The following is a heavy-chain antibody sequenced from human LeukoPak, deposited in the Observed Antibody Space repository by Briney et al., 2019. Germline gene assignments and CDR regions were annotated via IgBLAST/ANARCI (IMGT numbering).Heavy chain of an antibody. CDR1: GYKFTSYD. D-gene: IGHD4-11*01. V-gene: IGHV1-8*01. Sequence: ASVKVSCKASGYKFTSYDFNWVRQATGQGLEWMGWMNPNSGNTGYAQKFQGRVTMTRDTSITTAYMELSSLRSEDTAVYYCARGDLFGYSNFYYYMDVWGKGITVTVSS. J-gene: IGHJ6*03. CDR2: MNPNSGNT. CDR3: ARGDLFGYSNFYYYMDV.